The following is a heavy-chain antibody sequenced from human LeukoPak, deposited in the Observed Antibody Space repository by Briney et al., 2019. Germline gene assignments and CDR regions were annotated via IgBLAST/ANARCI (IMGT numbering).Heavy chain of an antibody. CDR1: GFTCSVGA. J-gene: IGHJ5*02. D-gene: IGHD2-21*01. CDR3: AKDVAALPDH. Sequence: GGSLRLSCAASGFTCSVGAVSWVRQAPGKGLEWVSAISGSGGSTYYADSVKGRFTISRDNSKNTLYLQMNSLRAEATAVYSCAKDVAALPDHWGQGTLVTVSS. CDR2: ISGSGGST. V-gene: IGHV3-23*01.